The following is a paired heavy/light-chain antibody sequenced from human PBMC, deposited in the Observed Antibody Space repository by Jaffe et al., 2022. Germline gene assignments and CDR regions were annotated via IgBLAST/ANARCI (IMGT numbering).Heavy chain of an antibody. V-gene: IGHV3-48*03. CDR1: GFTFSSYE. J-gene: IGHJ4*02. CDR2: ISSIDTTT. CDR3: ARDSRAGFSARLDS. D-gene: IGHD3-9*01. Sequence: EVQLVESGGGLVQPGGSLRLSCTASGFTFSSYEMNWVRLAPGKGLEWVSYISSIDTTTDYADSVKGRFTVSRDNAKNSLYLQMNSLRAEDTAVYYCARDSRAGFSARLDSWGQGTLVTVSS.
Light chain of an antibody. J-gene: IGKJ2*03. CDR1: QSLLHTNRLNY. CDR3: MQALHTPPFS. Sequence: DIVMTQSPLSLPVTPGESASITCRSSQSLLHTNRLNYLDWYLQKPGQSPQLLIYWGSNRASGVPDRFSGSGSGTDFTLTITRVEPEDVGVYYCMQALHTPPFSFGQGTKLEIK. V-gene: IGKV2-28*01. CDR2: WGS.